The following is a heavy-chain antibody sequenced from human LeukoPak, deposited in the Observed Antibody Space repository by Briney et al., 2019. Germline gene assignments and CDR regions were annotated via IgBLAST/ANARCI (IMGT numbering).Heavy chain of an antibody. CDR2: IYYSGST. CDR1: GGSISSYY. D-gene: IGHD6-19*01. V-gene: IGHV4-59*08. Sequence: PSETLSLTCTVSGGSISSYYWSWIRQPPGKGLEWNGYIYYSGSTNYNPSLKSRVTISVDTSKNQFSLKLSSVTAADTAVYYCASMAVAGPYAFDIWGQGTMVTVSS. CDR3: ASMAVAGPYAFDI. J-gene: IGHJ3*02.